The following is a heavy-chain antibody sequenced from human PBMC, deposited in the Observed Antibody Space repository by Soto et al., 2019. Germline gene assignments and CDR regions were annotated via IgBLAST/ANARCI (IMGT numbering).Heavy chain of an antibody. V-gene: IGHV3-23*01. CDR1: GFTFSSYA. D-gene: IGHD6-19*01. J-gene: IGHJ6*02. CDR2: ISGSGGST. Sequence: EVQLLESGGGLVQPGGSLRLSCAASGFTFSSYAMSWVRQAPGKGLEWVSAISGSGGSTYYAASVKGRFTISRDNSKNALYLQMNSLRAEDTAVYYCAKGGLGWYYGMDVWGQGTTVTVSS. CDR3: AKGGLGWYYGMDV.